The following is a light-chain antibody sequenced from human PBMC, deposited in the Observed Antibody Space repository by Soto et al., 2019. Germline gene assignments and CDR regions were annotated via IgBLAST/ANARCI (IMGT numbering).Light chain of an antibody. CDR3: QKYNSAPFT. CDR2: GAA. Sequence: PVGKATPSCRASQSVFSSLAWYQQKPGQAPRLLIYGAATRATGMPARFSGSGSGTDFTLTISSLQPEDVATYYCQKYNSAPFTFGPGTKVDI. V-gene: IGKV3-15*01. CDR1: QSVFSS. J-gene: IGKJ3*01.